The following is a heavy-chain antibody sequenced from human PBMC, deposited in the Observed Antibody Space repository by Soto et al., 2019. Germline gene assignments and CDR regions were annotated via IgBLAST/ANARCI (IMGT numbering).Heavy chain of an antibody. Sequence: QVQLVQSGAEVKNPGSSVRVSCKASGGTFSSYTLNWVRQAPGQGLEWMGRNIPILSMSTYAQKFQGRVSIIADKSTTTAYMTLSSLRSDDTAIYYCARSYGSGSRPFDYWGQGTLVTVSS. J-gene: IGHJ4*02. CDR3: ARSYGSGSRPFDY. V-gene: IGHV1-69*02. CDR2: NIPILSMS. CDR1: GGTFSSYT. D-gene: IGHD3-10*01.